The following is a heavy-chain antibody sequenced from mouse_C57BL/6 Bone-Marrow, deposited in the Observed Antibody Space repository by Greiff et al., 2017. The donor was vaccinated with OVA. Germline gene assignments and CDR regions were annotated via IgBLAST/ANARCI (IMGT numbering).Heavy chain of an antibody. J-gene: IGHJ4*01. CDR3: ARLYDYYAMDY. CDR1: GFTFSDYG. D-gene: IGHD2-10*02. CDR2: ISSGSSTI. V-gene: IGHV5-17*01. Sequence: EVQLVESGGGLVKPGGSLKLSCAASGFTFSDYGMHWVRQAPEKGLEWVAYISSGSSTIYYEDTVKGRVTITGDKAKNTLFLQLTSLRSEDTAMYYCARLYDYYAMDYWGQGTSVTVSS.